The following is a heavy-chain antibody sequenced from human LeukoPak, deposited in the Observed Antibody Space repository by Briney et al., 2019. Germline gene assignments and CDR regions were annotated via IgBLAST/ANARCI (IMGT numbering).Heavy chain of an antibody. J-gene: IGHJ6*02. CDR1: GGSISSSSYY. CDR3: ARDNWNYGSSMDV. CDR2: VYYSGST. V-gene: IGHV4-39*07. D-gene: IGHD1-7*01. Sequence: SETLSLTCTVSGGSISSSSYYWGWVRQPPGKGLEWIGGVYYSGSTYLNPTLKSRVTISVDTSKNQFSLKLSSVTAADTAVYYCARDNWNYGSSMDVWGQGTTVTVSS.